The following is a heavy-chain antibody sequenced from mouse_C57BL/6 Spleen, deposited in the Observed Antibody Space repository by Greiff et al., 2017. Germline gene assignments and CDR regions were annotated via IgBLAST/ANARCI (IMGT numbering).Heavy chain of an antibody. D-gene: IGHD1-1*01. CDR3: AREDYYGSSYLAD. J-gene: IGHJ3*01. Sequence: QVQLQQSGPELVKPGASVKISCKASGYAFSSSWMNWVKQRPGKGLEWIGRIYPGDGDTNYNGKFKGKATLTADKSSSTAYMQLSSLTSEDSAVYFCAREDYYGSSYLADWGQGTLVTVSA. CDR2: IYPGDGDT. V-gene: IGHV1-82*01. CDR1: GYAFSSSW.